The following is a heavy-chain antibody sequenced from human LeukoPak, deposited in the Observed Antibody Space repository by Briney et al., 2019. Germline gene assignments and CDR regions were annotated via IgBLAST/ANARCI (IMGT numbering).Heavy chain of an antibody. CDR2: ILYDGSNQ. CDR1: GFTFRNFA. D-gene: IGHD3-10*01. Sequence: GGSLRLSCAASGFTFRNFAMHWVRQAPGKGLQWMTVILYDGSNQYYGDSVKGRFTISKDNSKNTLYLQMHSLIPEDTAVYYCSSVSGSYNNGAVYWGQGSLVTVSS. J-gene: IGHJ4*02. CDR3: SSVSGSYNNGAVY. V-gene: IGHV3-30*19.